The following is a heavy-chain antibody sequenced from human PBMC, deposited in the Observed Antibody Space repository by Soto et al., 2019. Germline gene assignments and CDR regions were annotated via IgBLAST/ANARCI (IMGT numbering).Heavy chain of an antibody. CDR1: GGSISSGGYY. V-gene: IGHV4-31*03. CDR3: ERGHLGDDEYFQN. CDR2: IYYSGST. J-gene: IGHJ1*01. Sequence: PSETLSLTCTVSGGSISSGGYYWSWIRQHPGKGLEWIGYIYYSGSTYYNPSLKSRVTISVDTSKNQFSLKLSSVTAADTAVYYCERGHLGDDEYFQNWGQGTLVTVSS. D-gene: IGHD2-21*02.